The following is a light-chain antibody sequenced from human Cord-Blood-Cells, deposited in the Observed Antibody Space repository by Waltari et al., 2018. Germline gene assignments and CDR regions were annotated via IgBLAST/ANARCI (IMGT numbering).Light chain of an antibody. Sequence: SYVLTQPPSVSVGSGKTPRITCGGNNSGSKSVHCFQQKPGQAPVLVVYDESDRPSGIPERFSGSNSGNTATLTIRRVEAGDEADYYCQVWDSSSDHPVVFGGGTKLTVL. CDR1: NSGSKS. J-gene: IGLJ2*01. V-gene: IGLV3-21*03. CDR3: QVWDSSSDHPVV. CDR2: DES.